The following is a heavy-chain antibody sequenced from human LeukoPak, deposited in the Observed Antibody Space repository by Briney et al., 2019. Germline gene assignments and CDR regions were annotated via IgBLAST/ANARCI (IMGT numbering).Heavy chain of an antibody. V-gene: IGHV4-39*01. Sequence: PSETLSLTCTVSGGSISSSSYYWSWIRQPPGKGLEWIGEINHSGTTNYNPSLKSRVTISVDTSKNDFSLRLSSVTAADTAIYYCARQYSSGFLDYWGQGTLVTVSS. J-gene: IGHJ4*02. D-gene: IGHD6-19*01. CDR3: ARQYSSGFLDY. CDR1: GGSISSSSYY. CDR2: INHSGTT.